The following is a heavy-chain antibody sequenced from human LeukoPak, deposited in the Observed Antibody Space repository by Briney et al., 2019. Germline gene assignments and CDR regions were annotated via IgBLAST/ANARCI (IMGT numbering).Heavy chain of an antibody. Sequence: TSETLSLTCAVSGGSISSSNWWSWVRQPPGKGLEWIGEIYHSGSTNYNPSLKSRVTISVDKSKNQFSLKLSSVTAADTAVYYCARRSSLINAFDIWGQGTMVTVSS. V-gene: IGHV4-4*02. CDR1: GGSISSSNW. D-gene: IGHD6-6*01. J-gene: IGHJ3*02. CDR3: ARRSSLINAFDI. CDR2: IYHSGST.